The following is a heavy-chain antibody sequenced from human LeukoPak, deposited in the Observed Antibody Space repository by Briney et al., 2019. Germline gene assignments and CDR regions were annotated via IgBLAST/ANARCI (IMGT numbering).Heavy chain of an antibody. CDR1: GFTFDDYA. V-gene: IGHV3-9*01. D-gene: IGHD3-10*01. CDR2: ISWNSGSI. J-gene: IGHJ3*02. Sequence: GGSLRLSCAASGFTFDDYAMHWVRQAPGKGLEWVSGISWNSGSIGYADSVKGRFTISRDNAKNSLYLQMNSLRAEDTALYYCAKVLWFGELYGAFDIWGQGTMVTVSS. CDR3: AKVLWFGELYGAFDI.